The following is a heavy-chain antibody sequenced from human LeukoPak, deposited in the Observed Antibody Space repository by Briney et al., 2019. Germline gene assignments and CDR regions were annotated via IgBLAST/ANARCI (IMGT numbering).Heavy chain of an antibody. CDR2: IYYSGTT. CDR3: ARVRTKEIVVLPAALFDH. CDR1: GDSISGGGNF. Sequence: SETLSLTCTVSGDSISGGGNFWSWVRQPPGKGLEWIGYIYYSGTTYYNPSLRSRVTISLDRSKNQFSLKLKSVTAADTAVYYCARVRTKEIVVLPAALFDHWGQGTLVTASS. V-gene: IGHV4-30-2*01. D-gene: IGHD2-2*01. J-gene: IGHJ4*02.